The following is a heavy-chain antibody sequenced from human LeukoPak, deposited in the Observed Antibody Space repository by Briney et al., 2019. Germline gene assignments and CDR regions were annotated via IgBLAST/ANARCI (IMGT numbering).Heavy chain of an antibody. CDR1: GFTFSSYE. D-gene: IGHD3-10*01. Sequence: GGSLRLSCAASGFTFSSYEMNWVRQAPGKGLEWVSYISSSSSGIYYADSVKGRFTISRDNAKNSLYLQMNRLRDEDTAVYYCAGEGYYGAFDIWGQGTMVTVSS. CDR2: ISSSSSGI. J-gene: IGHJ3*02. CDR3: AGEGYYGAFDI. V-gene: IGHV3-48*02.